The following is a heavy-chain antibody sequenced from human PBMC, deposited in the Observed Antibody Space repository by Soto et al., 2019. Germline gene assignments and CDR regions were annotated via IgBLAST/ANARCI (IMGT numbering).Heavy chain of an antibody. D-gene: IGHD2-2*03. CDR3: ARVMDVVIVPASPSGFDY. Sequence: SETLSLACAVYGGSFSDHHWSWIRQPPGKGPEWLGDVSHSGSTNYNPSLKSRVTISVDASKNQFSLELTSVTAADTAMYYCARVMDVVIVPASPSGFDYWGQGTLVTVSS. CDR2: VSHSGST. CDR1: GGSFSDHH. V-gene: IGHV4-34*01. J-gene: IGHJ4*02.